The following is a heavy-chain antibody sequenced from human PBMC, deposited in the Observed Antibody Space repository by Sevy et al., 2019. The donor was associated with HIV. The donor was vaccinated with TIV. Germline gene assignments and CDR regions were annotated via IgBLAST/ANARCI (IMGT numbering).Heavy chain of an antibody. CDR1: GFTFSSYA. CDR2: ISASGRST. D-gene: IGHD2-15*01. V-gene: IGHV3-23*01. CDR3: AKGYCSGGSCPRDYYYYGMDV. J-gene: IGHJ6*02. Sequence: GGSLRLSCAASGFTFSSYAMNWVRQAPGKGQEWVSSISASGRSTYYADSVEGRFTISRDNSKNTLYLQMNSLRGDDTAVYYCAKGYCSGGSCPRDYYYYGMDVWGQGTTVTVSS.